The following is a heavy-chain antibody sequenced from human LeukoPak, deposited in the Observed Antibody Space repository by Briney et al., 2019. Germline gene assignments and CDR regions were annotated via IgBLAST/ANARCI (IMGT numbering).Heavy chain of an antibody. J-gene: IGHJ4*02. CDR2: ISSSSSYI. CDR3: AASQGPLGY. Sequence: GGSLRLSCAASGFTFSSYSVNWVRQAPGKGLEWVSSISSSSSYIYYADSVKDRFTISRDNAKNSLYLQMNSLRAEDTAVYYCAASQGPLGYWGQGTLVTVSS. V-gene: IGHV3-21*01. CDR1: GFTFSSYS.